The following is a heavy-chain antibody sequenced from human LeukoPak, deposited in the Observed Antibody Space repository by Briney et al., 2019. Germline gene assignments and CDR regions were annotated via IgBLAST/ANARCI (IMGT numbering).Heavy chain of an antibody. CDR3: ARDDYDFWSGSNYYYYYYMDV. CDR1: GFTFSSYG. V-gene: IGHV3-30*03. J-gene: IGHJ6*03. D-gene: IGHD3-3*01. Sequence: PGRSLRLSCAASGFTFSSYGMHWVRQAPGKGLEWVAVISYDGSNKYYADSVKGRFTTSRDNAKNSLHLQMNSLRVEDTAVYYCARDDYDFWSGSNYYYYYYMDVWGKGTTVTVSS. CDR2: ISYDGSNK.